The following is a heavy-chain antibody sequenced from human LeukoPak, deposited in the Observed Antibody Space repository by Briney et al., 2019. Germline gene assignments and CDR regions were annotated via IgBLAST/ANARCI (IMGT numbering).Heavy chain of an antibody. CDR2: IYYSGNT. CDR3: ARDRGFRSWFDP. J-gene: IGHJ5*02. Sequence: SETLSLTCTVSGYSISSGYYWGWIRQPPGKGLEWIGGIYYSGNTYYNPSLKSRVTISVDTSKNQFSLKLTSVTAADTAVYYCARDRGFRSWFDPWGQGTLVTVSS. V-gene: IGHV4-38-2*02. CDR1: GYSISSGYY. D-gene: IGHD3-10*01.